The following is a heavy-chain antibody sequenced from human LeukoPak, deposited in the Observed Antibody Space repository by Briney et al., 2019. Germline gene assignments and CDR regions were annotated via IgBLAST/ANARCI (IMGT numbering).Heavy chain of an antibody. J-gene: IGHJ4*02. CDR1: GFTFSNYA. V-gene: IGHV3-33*08. CDR2: IWYDGSNR. D-gene: IGHD3-22*01. CDR3: ARAKGVSTGYRPTDY. Sequence: GGSLRLSCAASGFTFSNYAMSWVSQAPGKGLEWVAVIWYDGSNRYYADPVKGRFTVSRDNSKNTLYLQMNSLRAEDTAVYYCARAKGVSTGYRPTDYWGQGTLVTVSS.